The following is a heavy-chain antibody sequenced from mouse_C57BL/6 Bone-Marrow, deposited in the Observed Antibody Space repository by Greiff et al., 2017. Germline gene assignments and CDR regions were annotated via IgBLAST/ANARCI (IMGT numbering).Heavy chain of an antibody. CDR1: GYTFTDYN. V-gene: IGHV1-18*01. J-gene: IGHJ1*03. CDR2: INPNNGGT. CDR3: ARGAVVAHWYFDV. D-gene: IGHD1-1*01. Sequence: EVQLQQSGPELVKPGASVKIPCKASGYTFTDYNMDWVKQSHGKSLEWIGDINPNNGGTIYNQKFKGKATLTVDKSSSTAYMELRSLKSEDTAVYYWARGAVVAHWYFDVWGTGTTVTVSS.